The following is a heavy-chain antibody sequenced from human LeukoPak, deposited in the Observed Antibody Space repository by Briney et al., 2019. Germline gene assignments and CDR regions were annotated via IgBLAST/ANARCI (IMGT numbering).Heavy chain of an antibody. CDR1: GGSISSYY. J-gene: IGHJ4*02. D-gene: IGHD6-19*01. CDR2: IYTSGST. V-gene: IGHV4-4*07. Sequence: PSETLSLTCTVSGGSISSYYWSWIRQPPGKGLEWIGRIYTSGSTNYNPSLKSRVTMSVDTSKNQFSLKLSSVTAAGTAVYYCASSIAVAGTDYWGQGTLVTVSS. CDR3: ASSIAVAGTDY.